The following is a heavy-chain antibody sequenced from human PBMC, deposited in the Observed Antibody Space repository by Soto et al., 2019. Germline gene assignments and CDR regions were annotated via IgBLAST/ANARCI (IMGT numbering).Heavy chain of an antibody. CDR3: ACCGHSYKIDN. V-gene: IGHV4-4*02. J-gene: IGHJ4*02. CDR1: GASISSYSW. D-gene: IGHD2-21*01. CDR2: MYHIGDS. Sequence: QVQLQESGPGLVKPSETLSLTCAVSGASISSYSWWTWVRQPPGKGLEWIGEMYHIGDSNYNPSLRSRVVISTDTSKNQFSLTLTSVTAADTAMYYCACCGHSYKIDNGGQGSLVTVSS.